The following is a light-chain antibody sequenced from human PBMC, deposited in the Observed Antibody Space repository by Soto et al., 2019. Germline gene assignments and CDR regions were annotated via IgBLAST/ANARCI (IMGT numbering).Light chain of an antibody. V-gene: IGKV3-11*01. Sequence: EIVLTQSPDTLSLSPGERATLSCRASQSVSSSLAWYQQIPGQAPRLLIYDASNRATGIPARFSGSGSGTDFTLTISSLEPEDFAVYYCQQRSNWPPEVTFGPGTKVAIK. CDR3: QQRSNWPPEVT. CDR1: QSVSSS. J-gene: IGKJ3*01. CDR2: DAS.